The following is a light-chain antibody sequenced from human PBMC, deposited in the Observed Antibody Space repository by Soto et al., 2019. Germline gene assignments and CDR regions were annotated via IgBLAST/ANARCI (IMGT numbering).Light chain of an antibody. V-gene: IGLV2-23*01. J-gene: IGLJ3*02. Sequence: QSVLTQPASVSGSLGQSITFSCTGTSSDVGSYNLVSWYQQHPGKAPKLIIHEGTRRPSGISNRFSGSKSGNTPSLTISGLQAEDEGYYFCCSYVGGSTWVFGGGTKLTVL. CDR1: SSDVGSYNL. CDR2: EGT. CDR3: CSYVGGSTWV.